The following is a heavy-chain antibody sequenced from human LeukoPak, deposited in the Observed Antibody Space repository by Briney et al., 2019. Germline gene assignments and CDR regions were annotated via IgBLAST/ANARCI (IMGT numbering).Heavy chain of an antibody. CDR1: GFNVSRNY. D-gene: IGHD1-26*01. V-gene: IGHV3-23*01. J-gene: IGHJ3*02. Sequence: PGGSLRLSCAASGFNVSRNYMNWVRQAPGKGLEWVSAISGSGGSTYYADSVKGRFTISRDNSKNTLYLQMNSLRAEDTAVYYCAKDREWELLPAPSDIWGQGTMVTVSS. CDR2: ISGSGGST. CDR3: AKDREWELLPAPSDI.